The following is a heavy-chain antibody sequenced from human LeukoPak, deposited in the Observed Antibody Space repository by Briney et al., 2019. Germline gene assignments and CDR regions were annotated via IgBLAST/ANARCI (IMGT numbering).Heavy chain of an antibody. CDR3: AREGVGGFDI. Sequence: GGSLRLSCTTSGFTFSNYWVSWVRQAPGKGLEWVANIKQDGTEKGYLDSVKGRFTISRDNAKNSLYLQLNSLRAEDTAVYYCAREGVGGFDIWGQGTMVTVSS. CDR1: GFTFSNYW. J-gene: IGHJ3*02. V-gene: IGHV3-7*01. D-gene: IGHD3-16*01. CDR2: IKQDGTEK.